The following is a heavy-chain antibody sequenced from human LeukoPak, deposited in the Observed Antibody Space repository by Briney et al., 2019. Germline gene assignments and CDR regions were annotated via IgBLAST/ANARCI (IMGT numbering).Heavy chain of an antibody. J-gene: IGHJ4*02. CDR2: ISSSSSTI. D-gene: IGHD3-16*01. V-gene: IGHV3-48*04. CDR3: ARDDSAFGRY. Sequence: GGSLRLSCAASGFTFSSYSMNWVRQAPGKGLEWVSYISSSSSTIYYADSVKGRFTISRDNAKNSLYLQMNSLRAEDTAVYYCARDDSAFGRYWGQGTLVTVSS. CDR1: GFTFSSYS.